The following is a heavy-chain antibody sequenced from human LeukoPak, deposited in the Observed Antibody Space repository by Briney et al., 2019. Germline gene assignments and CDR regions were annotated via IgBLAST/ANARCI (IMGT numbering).Heavy chain of an antibody. V-gene: IGHV1-2*06. D-gene: IGHD5-12*01. J-gene: IGHJ4*02. CDR1: GYTFTGYY. Sequence: ASVKVSCKASGYTFTGYYMHWVRQAPGQGLEWMGRINPNSGGTNYAQKFQGRVTMTRDTSISTAYMELSRLRSDDTAVYYCARVGGYGGYDGDFDYWGQGTLVTVSS. CDR2: INPNSGGT. CDR3: ARVGGYGGYDGDFDY.